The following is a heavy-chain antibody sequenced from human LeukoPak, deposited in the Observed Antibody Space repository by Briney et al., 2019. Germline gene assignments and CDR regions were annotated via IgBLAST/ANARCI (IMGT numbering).Heavy chain of an antibody. J-gene: IGHJ4*02. V-gene: IGHV3-30*02. CDR3: AKGDYSGSWPYVDY. D-gene: IGHD6-13*01. CDR1: GFTFSSYG. Sequence: PGGSLRLSCAASGFTFSSYGMHWVRQAPGKGLEWVAFIRYDGSNKYYADSVKGRFTISRDNSKNTLYLQMNSLRAEDTAVYYCAKGDYSGSWPYVDYWGQGTLVTVSS. CDR2: IRYDGSNK.